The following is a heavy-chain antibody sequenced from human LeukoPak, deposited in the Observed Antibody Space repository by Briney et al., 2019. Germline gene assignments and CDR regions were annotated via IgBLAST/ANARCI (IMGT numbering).Heavy chain of an antibody. CDR2: IYYSGST. Sequence: PSETLSLTCTVSGGSISSSSYYWGWIRQPPGKGLEWIGRIYYSGSTYYNPSLKSPVPISVVTAKNQFSLKLSSVTAADTAVYYCARNSYGPPTINWFDPWGQGTLVTVSS. CDR3: ARNSYGPPTINWFDP. V-gene: IGHV4-39*01. J-gene: IGHJ5*02. D-gene: IGHD5-18*01. CDR1: GGSISSSSYY.